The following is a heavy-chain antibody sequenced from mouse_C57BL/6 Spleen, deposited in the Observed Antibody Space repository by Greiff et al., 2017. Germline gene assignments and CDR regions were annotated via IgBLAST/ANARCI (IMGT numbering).Heavy chain of an antibody. V-gene: IGHV1-74*01. J-gene: IGHJ2*01. CDR2: IHPYDSDT. CDR3: AGGGLPYYFDY. D-gene: IGHD2-4*01. CDR1: GYTFTSYW. Sequence: QVQLQQPGPELVKPGASVKVSCKASGYTFTSYWMHWVKQRPGQGLEWIGRIHPYDSDTNYNQKFKGKATLTVDKSSSTAYMQLSSLTSEDSAVYYCAGGGLPYYFDYWGQGTTLTVSS.